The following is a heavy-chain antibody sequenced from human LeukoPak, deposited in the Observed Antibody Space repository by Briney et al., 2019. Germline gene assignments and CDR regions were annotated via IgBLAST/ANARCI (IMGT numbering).Heavy chain of an antibody. CDR2: ISSSSSYI. CDR1: GFSFSSYS. Sequence: GGSLRLSCAASGFSFSSYSMNWVRQAPGKGLEWVSSISSSSSYIYYADSVKGRFTISRDNAKNSLYLQMNSLRAEDTAVYYCARERKGATGYYYYMDVWGKGTTVTVSS. J-gene: IGHJ6*03. D-gene: IGHD1-26*01. V-gene: IGHV3-21*01. CDR3: ARERKGATGYYYYMDV.